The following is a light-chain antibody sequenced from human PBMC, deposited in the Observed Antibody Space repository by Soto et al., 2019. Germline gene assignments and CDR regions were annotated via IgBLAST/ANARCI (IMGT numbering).Light chain of an antibody. J-gene: IGKJ5*01. CDR3: QQANSFPIT. V-gene: IGKV1-6*01. CDR2: AAS. CDR1: QAIRND. Sequence: AIQMTQSPSSLSASVGDRVIITCRASQAIRNDLAWYQKKPGKAPILLIYAASSLQSGVPSRFSGSGSGTDFTLTISSLQPEDCAIYFCQQANSFPITFGQGTRLEI.